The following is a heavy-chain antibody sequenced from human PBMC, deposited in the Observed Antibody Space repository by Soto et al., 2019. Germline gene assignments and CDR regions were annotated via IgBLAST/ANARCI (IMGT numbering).Heavy chain of an antibody. Sequence: GGSPRLSCAASGFTFSSYWMHWVRQAPGKGLVWVSRINSDGSSTSYADSVKGRFTISRDNAKNTLYLQMNSLRAEDTAVYYCARPVGANAYYYGMDVWGQGTTVTVSS. CDR3: ARPVGANAYYYGMDV. V-gene: IGHV3-74*01. J-gene: IGHJ6*02. CDR2: INSDGSST. CDR1: GFTFSSYW. D-gene: IGHD1-26*01.